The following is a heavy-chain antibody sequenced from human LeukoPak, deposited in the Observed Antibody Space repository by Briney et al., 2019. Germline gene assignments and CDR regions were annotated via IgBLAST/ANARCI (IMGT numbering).Heavy chain of an antibody. Sequence: PGGSLRLSCAASGFTFSDSYMSWIRQTPGKGLEWLSYTSSSSSDTNYADSVKGRFTISGDNAKNSLYLQMNSLRAEDTAVYYCAKGYGDYVVDYWGQGALVTVSS. CDR3: AKGYGDYVVDY. CDR1: GFTFSDSY. D-gene: IGHD4-17*01. V-gene: IGHV3-11*06. CDR2: TSSSSSDT. J-gene: IGHJ4*02.